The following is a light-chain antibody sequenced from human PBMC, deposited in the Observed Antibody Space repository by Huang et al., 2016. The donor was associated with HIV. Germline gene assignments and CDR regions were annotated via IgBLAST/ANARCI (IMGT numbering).Light chain of an antibody. Sequence: IVVTQSPGTLSMSPGEKATLSCRTSQSINNNFLAWYRQKPGQAPRLLIFGASNRATGVPDFTLTITELEPEDFAVYYCQQYGSSHPNTFGQGSKLEIK. CDR2: GAS. V-gene: IGKV3-20*01. J-gene: IGKJ2*01. CDR3: QQYGSSHPNT. CDR1: QSINNNF.